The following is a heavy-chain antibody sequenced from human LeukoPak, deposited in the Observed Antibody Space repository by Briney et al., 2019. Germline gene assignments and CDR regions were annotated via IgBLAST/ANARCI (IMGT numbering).Heavy chain of an antibody. CDR1: GFSVGSNH. CDR2: IYSGGGT. D-gene: IGHD1-14*01. V-gene: IGHV3-53*01. Sequence: PGGSLRLSCAASGFSVGSNHMSWVRQAPGKGLEWVSLIYSGGGTYDADAVKDRFTISRDNSKNTLYLQMNSLSAEDTAVYYCARVETSWFDPWGQGTLVTVSS. CDR3: ARVETSWFDP. J-gene: IGHJ5*02.